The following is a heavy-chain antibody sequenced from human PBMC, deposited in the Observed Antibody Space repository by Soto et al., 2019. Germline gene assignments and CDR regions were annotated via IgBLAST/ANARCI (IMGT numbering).Heavy chain of an antibody. V-gene: IGHV1-69*13. J-gene: IGHJ4*02. D-gene: IGHD3-22*01. Sequence: SVKVSCKASGGTFSSYAISWVRQAPGQGLEWMGGIIPIFGTANYAQKFQGRVTITADESTSTAYMELSSLRSEDTAVYYCASYTNDYYDSSGYYVWGQGTLVTVSS. CDR2: IIPIFGTA. CDR1: GGTFSSYA. CDR3: ASYTNDYYDSSGYYV.